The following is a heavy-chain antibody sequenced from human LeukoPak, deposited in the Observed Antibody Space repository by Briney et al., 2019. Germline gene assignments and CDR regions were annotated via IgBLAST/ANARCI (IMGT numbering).Heavy chain of an antibody. V-gene: IGHV4-61*02. Sequence: SETLSLTCTVSGGSISSGSYYWSWIRQPAGKGLEWIGRIYTSGSTNYNPSLKSRVTISVDTSKNQFSLKLSSVTAADTAVYYCARARILTGYYRHRGAFDIWGQGTMVTVSS. CDR1: GGSISSGSYY. CDR2: IYTSGST. J-gene: IGHJ3*02. D-gene: IGHD3-9*01. CDR3: ARARILTGYYRHRGAFDI.